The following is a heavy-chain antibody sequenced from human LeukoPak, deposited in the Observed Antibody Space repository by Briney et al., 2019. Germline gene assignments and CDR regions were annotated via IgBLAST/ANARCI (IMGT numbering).Heavy chain of an antibody. CDR2: MNPNSGNT. CDR1: GYTFTSYD. CDR3: ARGVVPAAINYYYYYYYMDV. J-gene: IGHJ6*03. V-gene: IGHV1-8*01. D-gene: IGHD2-2*02. Sequence: ASVKVSCKASGYTFTSYDINWVRQATGQGLEWMGWMNPNSGNTGYAQKFQGRVTMTRNTSISTAYMELSSLRSEDTAVYYCARGVVPAAINYYYYYYYMDVWGKGTTVTVSS.